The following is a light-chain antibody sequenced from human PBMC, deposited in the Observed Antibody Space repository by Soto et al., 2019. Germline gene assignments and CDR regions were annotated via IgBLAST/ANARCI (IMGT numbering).Light chain of an antibody. CDR3: QAWHSSTAFDV. V-gene: IGLV3-1*01. CDR1: KLGDKY. CDR2: QDS. J-gene: IGLJ1*01. Sequence: SYELTQPPSVSVSPGQTASITCSGDKLGDKYACWYQQKPGQSPVLVIYQDSKRPSGIPERFSGSNSGNTATLTISGTQAMDEADYYCQAWHSSTAFDVFGTGTKLTVL.